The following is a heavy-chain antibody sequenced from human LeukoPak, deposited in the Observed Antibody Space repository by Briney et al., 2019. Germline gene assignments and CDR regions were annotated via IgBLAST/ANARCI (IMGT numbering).Heavy chain of an antibody. CDR1: GASISSGSQH. CDR2: IYSSGST. V-gene: IGHV4-61*02. J-gene: IGHJ5*02. CDR3: ARDKGGFLYFGEYDP. Sequence: SETLSLTCTVSGASISSGSQHWSWHRQPDGKGLEWIVRIYSSGSTNDNPSLKSRVSISVDMSKNQFSLKLSSVTAADTAVYYCARDKGGFLYFGEYDPWGQGTLVTVSS. D-gene: IGHD3-10*01.